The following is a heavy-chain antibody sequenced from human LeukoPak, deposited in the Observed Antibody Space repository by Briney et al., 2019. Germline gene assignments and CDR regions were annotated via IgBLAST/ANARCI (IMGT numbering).Heavy chain of an antibody. CDR1: GGTFSSYA. D-gene: IGHD2-15*01. CDR3: ARVSCSGGSCYSGYDAFDI. CDR2: IIPIFGTA. V-gene: IGHV1-69*05. Sequence: PEASVKVSCKASGGTFSSYAISWVRQAPGQGLEWMGGIIPIFGTANYAQKFQGRVTITTDESTSTAYMELSSLRSEDTAVYYCARVSCSGGSCYSGYDAFDIWGQGTMVTVSS. J-gene: IGHJ3*02.